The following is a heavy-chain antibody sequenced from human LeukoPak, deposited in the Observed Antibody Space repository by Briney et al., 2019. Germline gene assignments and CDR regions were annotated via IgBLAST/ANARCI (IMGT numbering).Heavy chain of an antibody. CDR1: GGSISSYY. J-gene: IGHJ4*02. Sequence: PSETLSLTCTVSGGSISSYYWSWIRQPPGKGLEWIGYIYYSGSTNYNPSLKSRVTISVDTSKNQFSLKLSSVTAADTAVYYCARAVQYSSGWYGGVIDYWGQGTLVTVSS. CDR3: ARAVQYSSGWYGGVIDY. V-gene: IGHV4-59*01. D-gene: IGHD6-19*01. CDR2: IYYSGST.